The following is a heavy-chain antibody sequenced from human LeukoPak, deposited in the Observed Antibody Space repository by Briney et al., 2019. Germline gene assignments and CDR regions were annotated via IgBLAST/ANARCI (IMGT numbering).Heavy chain of an antibody. CDR3: ARDSSGWFDY. V-gene: IGHV3-21*01. CDR2: ISSSSSYI. D-gene: IGHD6-19*01. Sequence: GGSLRLSCAASGFTFSSYSMNWVRQAPGKGLEWVSSISSSSSYIYYADSVKGRFTISRDNAKNSLCLQMNSLRAEDTAVYYCARDSSGWFDYWGQGTLVTVSS. J-gene: IGHJ4*02. CDR1: GFTFSSYS.